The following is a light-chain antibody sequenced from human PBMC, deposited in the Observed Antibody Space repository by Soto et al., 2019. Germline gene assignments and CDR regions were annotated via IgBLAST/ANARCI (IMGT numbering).Light chain of an antibody. CDR3: QQYSSAPTT. CDR1: RDISSS. J-gene: IGKJ2*01. CDR2: AAS. V-gene: IGKV1-27*01. Sequence: DVQMTQSPSSLSASVGDRVTITCRASRDISSSLSWYQQKPGKVPKLLIYAASTLHAGVQSRFSGSGSGTFFTLTINSLQPEDVATYYCQQYSSAPTTFGRGTRLEIK.